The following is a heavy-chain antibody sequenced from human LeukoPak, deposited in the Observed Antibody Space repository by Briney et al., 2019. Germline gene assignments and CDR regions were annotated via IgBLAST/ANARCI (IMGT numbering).Heavy chain of an antibody. CDR2: ISGSGGST. J-gene: IGHJ3*02. V-gene: IGHV3-23*01. CDR3: AKFGLAGSGRYHDAFDI. Sequence: GGSLRLSCAASGFTFSSHGMTWVRQAPGKGMEWVSAISGSGGSTYYADSVKGRSTISRDNSKNTLYLQMNSLRAEDTAVYYCAKFGLAGSGRYHDAFDIWGQGTMVTVSS. CDR1: GFTFSSHG. D-gene: IGHD3-10*01.